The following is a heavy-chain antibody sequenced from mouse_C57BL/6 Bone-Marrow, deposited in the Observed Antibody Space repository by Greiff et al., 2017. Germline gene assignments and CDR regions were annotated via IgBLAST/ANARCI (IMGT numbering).Heavy chain of an antibody. D-gene: IGHD1-1*01. CDR3: TTHYGSSYVAY. CDR2: IDPEDGDT. Sequence: EVQLQQSGAELVRPGASVKLSCTASGFNIKDYYMHWVKQRPEQGLEWIGRIDPEDGDTEYAPKFQGKATMTADTSSNTAYLQLLSLTSEDTAVYYCTTHYGSSYVAYWGQGTLVTVSA. J-gene: IGHJ3*01. V-gene: IGHV14-1*01. CDR1: GFNIKDYY.